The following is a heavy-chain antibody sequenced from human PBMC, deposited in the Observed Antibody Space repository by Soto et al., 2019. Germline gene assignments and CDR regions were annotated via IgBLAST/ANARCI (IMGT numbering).Heavy chain of an antibody. V-gene: IGHV3-33*01. Sequence: QVQLVESGGGVVQPGGSLRLSCAASGFTFSSYGMHWVRQAPGKGLEWVAVIWYDGSNKYYADSVKGRFTISRDNSKNTLYQLKNSRRGDDKAVDYCATKRGTAMTTYYYYGMDVWGQGTTVTVSS. CDR2: IWYDGSNK. D-gene: IGHD5-18*01. CDR3: ATKRGTAMTTYYYYGMDV. J-gene: IGHJ6*02. CDR1: GFTFSSYG.